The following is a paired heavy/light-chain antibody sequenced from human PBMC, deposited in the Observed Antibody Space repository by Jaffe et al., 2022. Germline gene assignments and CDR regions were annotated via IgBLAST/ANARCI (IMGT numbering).Heavy chain of an antibody. Sequence: EVQLVESGGGLVQPGGSLRLSCAASGFIFNNYEMNWVRQAPGKGLEWISYISSDGNSKSYADSVKGRFTISRDNAENSLYLQMSSLRAEDTAIYYCMRDVTETTGFYWGQGTLVTVSS. CDR1: GFIFNNYE. D-gene: IGHD4-17*01. J-gene: IGHJ4*02. CDR3: MRDVTETTGFY. V-gene: IGHV3-48*03. CDR2: ISSDGNSK.
Light chain of an antibody. CDR1: SGINVGTYR. J-gene: IGLJ3*02. CDR3: AIWYSSTWV. CDR2: YKSDSDN. Sequence: QPVLTQPTSLSASPGASARFTCTLRSGINVGTYRIHWYQQKPGSLPRYLLRYKSDSDNHQGSGVPSRFSGSNDAASNAGLLLISGLQSEDEADYYCAIWYSSTWVFGGGTKLTVL. V-gene: IGLV5-39*01.